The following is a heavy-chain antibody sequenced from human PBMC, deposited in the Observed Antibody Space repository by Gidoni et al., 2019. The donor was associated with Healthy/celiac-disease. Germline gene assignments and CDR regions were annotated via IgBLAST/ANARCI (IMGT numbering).Heavy chain of an antibody. V-gene: IGHV3-53*01. CDR1: GFTVSSNY. J-gene: IGHJ4*02. CDR2: IYSGGST. CDR3: ARGPPDYSSTPNYFDY. D-gene: IGHD6-13*01. Sequence: EVQLVESGGGLIQPGGSLRLSCAASGFTVSSNYMSWVRQAPGKGLEWVSVIYSGGSTYYADSVKGRFTISRDNSKNTLYLQMNSLRAEDTAVYYCARGPPDYSSTPNYFDYWGQGTLVTVSS.